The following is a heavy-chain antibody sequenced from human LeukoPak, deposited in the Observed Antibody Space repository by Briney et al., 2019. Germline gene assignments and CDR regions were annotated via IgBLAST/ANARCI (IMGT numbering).Heavy chain of an antibody. CDR3: ARDISGSHDY. CDR1: RFTFSSYW. D-gene: IGHD5-12*01. J-gene: IGHJ4*02. CDR2: IYYGGST. Sequence: GSLRLSCAASRFTFSSYWMSWIRQHPGKGLEWIGYIYYGGSTNYNPSLKSRVTISVDTSKNQFSLKLSSVTAADTAVYYCARDISGSHDYWGQGTLVTVSS. V-gene: IGHV4-59*01.